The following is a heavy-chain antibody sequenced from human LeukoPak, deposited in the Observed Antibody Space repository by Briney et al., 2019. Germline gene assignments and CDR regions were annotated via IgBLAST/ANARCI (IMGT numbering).Heavy chain of an antibody. CDR1: GFTFSSYG. CDR3: ARDSRANYFDY. Sequence: GGSLRLSCVASGFTFSSYGIHWVRQAPGKGLEWVAVIWYDGSNKYYADSVKGRFTISRDNSKNTLYLQMNSLRAEDTAVYYCARDSRANYFDYWGQGTLVTVSS. V-gene: IGHV3-33*08. CDR2: IWYDGSNK. J-gene: IGHJ4*02. D-gene: IGHD5-12*01.